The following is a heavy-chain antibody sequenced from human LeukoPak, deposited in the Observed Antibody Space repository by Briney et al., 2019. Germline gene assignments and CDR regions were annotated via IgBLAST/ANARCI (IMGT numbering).Heavy chain of an antibody. J-gene: IGHJ4*02. CDR1: GGSFSSYY. CDR2: IYYSGST. D-gene: IGHD6-19*01. Sequence: SETLSLTCAVYGGSFSSYYWSWIRQPPGKGLEWIGYIYYSGSTNYNPSLKSRVTISVDTSKNQFSLKLSSVTAADTAVYYCARRRSSGWSFNYFDYWGQGTLVTVSS. V-gene: IGHV4-59*08. CDR3: ARRRSSGWSFNYFDY.